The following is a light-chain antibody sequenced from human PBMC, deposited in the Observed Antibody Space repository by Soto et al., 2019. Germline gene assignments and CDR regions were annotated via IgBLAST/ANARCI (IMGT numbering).Light chain of an antibody. CDR1: QSISLY. CDR3: QQSYTTPLT. J-gene: IGKJ4*01. V-gene: IGKV1-39*01. Sequence: DIQMTQSPSSLSASVGDRVNITCRASQSISLYVSSYQQKAGQAPELLIYAASLLQGGVPPRFSGSGAGTHFTLPISGLQRADFATYFCQQSYTTPLTFGGGPKVEI. CDR2: AAS.